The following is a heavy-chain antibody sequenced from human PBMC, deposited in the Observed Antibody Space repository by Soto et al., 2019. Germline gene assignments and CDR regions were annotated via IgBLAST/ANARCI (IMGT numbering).Heavy chain of an antibody. CDR3: GRDQTMSGPTTLDY. CDR1: GFTFSRSW. J-gene: IGHJ4*02. V-gene: IGHV3-74*01. Sequence: EVQLVESGGGLVQPGGSLRLSCAASGFTFSRSWMHWVRQAPGKGLVWVSRISSDGCDTIYADSVKGRFTISRDNAKNTLYLQMNNLRDDDTALYYCGRDQTMSGPTTLDYWGQGALVTVSS. CDR2: ISSDGCDT. D-gene: IGHD1-1*01.